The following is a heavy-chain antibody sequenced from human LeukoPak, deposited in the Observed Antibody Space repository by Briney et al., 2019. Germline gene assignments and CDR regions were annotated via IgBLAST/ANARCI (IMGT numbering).Heavy chain of an antibody. D-gene: IGHD2-21*02. CDR1: GFTFSSCG. CDR2: ISYDGSNK. J-gene: IGHJ4*02. V-gene: IGHV3-30*18. CDR3: AKGHGTLAVVTAITLDY. Sequence: GGSLRLSCAASGFTFSSCGMHWVRQAPGKGLEWVAVISYDGSNKYYADSVKGRFTISRDNSKNTLYLQMNSLRAEDTAVYYCAKGHGTLAVVTAITLDYWGQGTLVTVSS.